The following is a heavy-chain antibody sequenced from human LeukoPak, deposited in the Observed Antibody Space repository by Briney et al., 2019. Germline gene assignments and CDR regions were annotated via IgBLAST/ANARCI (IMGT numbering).Heavy chain of an antibody. D-gene: IGHD6-6*01. V-gene: IGHV4-34*01. CDR3: ARLSSLANIAARGRTWLDP. Sequence: SETLSLTCAVYGGSFSGYYWSWIRQPPGKGLEWIGEINHSGSTNYNPSLKSRVTISVDTSKNQFSLKLSSVTAADTAVYYCARLSSLANIAARGRTWLDPWGQGSLVTVSS. CDR2: INHSGST. CDR1: GGSFSGYY. J-gene: IGHJ5*02.